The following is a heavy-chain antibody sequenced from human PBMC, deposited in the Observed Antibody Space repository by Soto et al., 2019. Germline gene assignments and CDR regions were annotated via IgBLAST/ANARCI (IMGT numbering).Heavy chain of an antibody. D-gene: IGHD3-3*01. Sequence: SVKVSCKASGGTFSSYAISWVRQAPGQGFEWMGGIIPIFATANYAQKFQGRVMITVDESTSTAYMELRRLRSDDTAVYYCAKHTIFGSQYYSYGMDVWGQGTTAPVS. CDR1: GGTFSSYA. J-gene: IGHJ6*02. V-gene: IGHV1-69*13. CDR3: AKHTIFGSQYYSYGMDV. CDR2: IIPIFATA.